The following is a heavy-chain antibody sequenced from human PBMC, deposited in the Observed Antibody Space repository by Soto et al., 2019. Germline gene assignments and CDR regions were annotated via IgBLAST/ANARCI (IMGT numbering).Heavy chain of an antibody. V-gene: IGHV4-59*01. CDR1: GGSISTYY. D-gene: IGHD1-1*01. Sequence: SETLSLTGTVCGGSISTYYWTWIRQPPWKGLEWLGFVYSSGSTNYNPSLRGRVTISLDTSRNQFSLRLTSVTAADTAVYYCARRTDTQKWFDPSGRGTLVAVCS. CDR3: ARRTDTQKWFDP. J-gene: IGHJ5*02. CDR2: VYSSGST.